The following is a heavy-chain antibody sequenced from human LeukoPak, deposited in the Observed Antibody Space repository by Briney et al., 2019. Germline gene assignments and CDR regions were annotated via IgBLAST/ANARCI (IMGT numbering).Heavy chain of an antibody. J-gene: IGHJ4*02. Sequence: PSETLSLTCAVYGGSFSGYYWSWIRQPPGKGLEWIGYIYYSGSTNYNPSLKSRVTISVDTSKNQFSLKLSSVTAADTAVYYCARALRYFDWPLDYWGQGTLVTVSS. CDR3: ARALRYFDWPLDY. CDR2: IYYSGST. D-gene: IGHD3-9*01. CDR1: GGSFSGYY. V-gene: IGHV4-59*01.